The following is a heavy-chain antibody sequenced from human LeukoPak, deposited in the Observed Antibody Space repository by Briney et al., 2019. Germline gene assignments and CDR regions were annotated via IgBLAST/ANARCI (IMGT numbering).Heavy chain of an antibody. V-gene: IGHV1-2*02. CDR2: INPKSGVT. Sequence: ASVKVSCKAFGYTFIDYYMYWVRQVPGQGLEWMGWINPKSGVTDYAQKFQGRVTMTRDTSISTAYMELSNVRSDDTALYYCARAGTESKWGLPRADYYYMDVWGKGTTVTVSS. J-gene: IGHJ6*03. CDR3: ARAGTESKWGLPRADYYYMDV. D-gene: IGHD7-27*01. CDR1: GYTFIDYY.